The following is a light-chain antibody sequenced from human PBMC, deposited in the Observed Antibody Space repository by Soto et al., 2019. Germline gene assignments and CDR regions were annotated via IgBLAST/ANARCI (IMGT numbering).Light chain of an antibody. V-gene: IGLV2-8*01. CDR2: EVT. J-gene: IGLJ2*01. CDR1: SSDIRDSNY. Sequence: QSVLSQPPSASGSPGQSVTISCSGISSDIRDSNYVSWYQQYPGKAPKLVLSEVTKRPSGVPDRFSGSKSGTSATLGITGLQTGDEAEYYCGTWDNSLSAVVFGGGTKLTVL. CDR3: GTWDNSLSAVV.